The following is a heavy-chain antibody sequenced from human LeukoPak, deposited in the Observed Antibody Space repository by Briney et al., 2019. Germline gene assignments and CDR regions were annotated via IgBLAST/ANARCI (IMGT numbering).Heavy chain of an antibody. V-gene: IGHV1-18*01. CDR1: GYTFTSYG. J-gene: IGHJ5*02. D-gene: IGHD2-2*01. CDR2: ISAYDGNT. CDR3: ARVPKYCSSTSSCWFDP. Sequence: ASVKVSCKASGYTFTSYGISWVRQAPGQGLEWMGWISAYDGNTNYAQKLQGRVTMTTDTSTSTAYMELRSLRSDDTAVYYRARVPKYCSSTSSCWFDPWGQGTLVTVSS.